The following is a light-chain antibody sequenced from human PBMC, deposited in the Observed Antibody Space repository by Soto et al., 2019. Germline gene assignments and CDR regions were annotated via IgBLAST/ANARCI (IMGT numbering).Light chain of an antibody. V-gene: IGKV1-5*01. Sequence: DLQMTQSPSTLSTSVGDRVTITCRASQSIGDRLAWYQFKPGEAPKVLIFDASKLESGVPSRFSGSGSGTEFSLTISSLQPDDLGTYYCQHYGYVWTFGQGTTLEI. CDR3: QHYGYVWT. CDR2: DAS. J-gene: IGKJ1*01. CDR1: QSIGDR.